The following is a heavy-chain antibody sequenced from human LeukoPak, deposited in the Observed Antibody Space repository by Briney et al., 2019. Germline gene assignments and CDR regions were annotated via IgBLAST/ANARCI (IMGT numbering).Heavy chain of an antibody. J-gene: IGHJ5*02. CDR1: GYTFTSYD. CDR3: ARRASSWYWFDP. V-gene: IGHV1-8*01. CDR2: MNPNSGNT. D-gene: IGHD6-13*01. Sequence: GASVKVSCKASGYTFTSYDINWVRQATGQGLEWMGWMNPNSGNTGYAQKFQGRVTMTRNTSISTAYMELSSLRSEDTAVYYCARRASSWYWFDPWDQGTLVTVSS.